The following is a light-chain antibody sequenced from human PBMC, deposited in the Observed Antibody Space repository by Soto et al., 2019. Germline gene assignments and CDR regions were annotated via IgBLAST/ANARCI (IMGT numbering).Light chain of an antibody. CDR1: SSDIGAYNF. Sequence: QSVLTQPASVSGSPGQSITISCTGTSSDIGAYNFVSWYQQHPGKAPTLMLYNVNIRPSGLSNRFSGSKSGNTASLTISGLQAEDEADYYCTSWTTITTMIFGGGTKLTVL. CDR3: TSWTTITTMI. V-gene: IGLV2-14*03. J-gene: IGLJ2*01. CDR2: NVN.